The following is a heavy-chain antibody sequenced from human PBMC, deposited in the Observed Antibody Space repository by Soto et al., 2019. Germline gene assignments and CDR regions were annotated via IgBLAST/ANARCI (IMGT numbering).Heavy chain of an antibody. CDR1: GRSFTGYS. J-gene: IGHJ4*02. V-gene: IGHV4-59*01. CDR2: IDYTGST. Sequence: SETLSLTCTVSGRSFTGYSWNWIRQPPGKGLEWIGYIDYTGSTNHNPSLKSRVTMSVDTSKNQFSLKLSSVTAADTAVYYCARGSPGYCRTPSCYAFDSWGQGTLVTVSS. CDR3: ARGSPGYCRTPSCYAFDS. D-gene: IGHD2-2*01.